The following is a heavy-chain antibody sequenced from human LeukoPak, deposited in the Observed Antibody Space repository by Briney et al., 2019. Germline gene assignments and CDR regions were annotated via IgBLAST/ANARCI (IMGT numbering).Heavy chain of an antibody. CDR2: IIPIFGTA. V-gene: IGHV1-69*05. Sequence: SVKVSCKASGGTFSSYAISWVRQAPGQGLEWMGRIIPIFGTANYAQKFQGRVTITTDESTSTAYMELSSLRSEDTAVYYCARESSIYYDILTGYFPDHSDYWGQGTLVTVSS. CDR1: GGTFSSYA. D-gene: IGHD3-9*01. CDR3: ARESSIYYDILTGYFPDHSDY. J-gene: IGHJ4*02.